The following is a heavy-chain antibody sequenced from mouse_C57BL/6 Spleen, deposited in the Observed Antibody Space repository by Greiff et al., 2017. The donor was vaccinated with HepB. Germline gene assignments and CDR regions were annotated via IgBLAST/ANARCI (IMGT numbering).Heavy chain of an antibody. CDR2: INPNNGGT. V-gene: IGHV1-22*01. J-gene: IGHJ1*03. Sequence: EVQLQQSGPELVKPGASVKMSCKASGYTFTDYNMHWVKQSHGKSLEWIGYINPNNGGTSYNQKFKGKATLTVNKSSSTAYMELHRLTSEDSAVYYCARSGDDYDGGYWYFDVWGTGTTVTVSS. CDR1: GYTFTDYN. D-gene: IGHD2-4*01. CDR3: ARSGDDYDGGYWYFDV.